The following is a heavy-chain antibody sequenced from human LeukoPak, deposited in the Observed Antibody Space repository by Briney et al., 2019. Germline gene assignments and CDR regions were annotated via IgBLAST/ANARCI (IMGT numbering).Heavy chain of an antibody. Sequence: GKSLRLSCAASGFTLTTYGIHWVRQAPGKGLERVALLRYDGTNEYYADSVKGRFTISRDISKNTLYLQMNSLRAEDTAVYYCARVILGSSASFDYWGQGTLVTVSS. CDR2: LRYDGTNE. J-gene: IGHJ4*02. D-gene: IGHD1-26*01. CDR3: ARVILGSSASFDY. CDR1: GFTLTTYG. V-gene: IGHV3-33*01.